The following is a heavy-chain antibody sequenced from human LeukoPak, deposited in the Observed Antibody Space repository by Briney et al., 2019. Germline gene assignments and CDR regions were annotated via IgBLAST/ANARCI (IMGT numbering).Heavy chain of an antibody. CDR2: IYYSGST. CDR3: AGVHCGGDCYPNAFDY. CDR1: GGSISGYY. J-gene: IGHJ4*02. Sequence: SETLSLTCTVSGGSISGYYWSWIRQPPGKGLEWIGYIYYSGSTNYNPSLKSRVTISVDTSKNQFSLKLSSVTAADTAVYYCAGVHCGGDCYPNAFDYWGQGTLVTVSS. V-gene: IGHV4-59*12. D-gene: IGHD2-21*02.